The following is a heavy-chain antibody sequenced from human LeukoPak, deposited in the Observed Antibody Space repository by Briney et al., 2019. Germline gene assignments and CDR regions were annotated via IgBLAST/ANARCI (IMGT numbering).Heavy chain of an antibody. D-gene: IGHD6-19*01. V-gene: IGHV3-23*01. J-gene: IGHJ6*03. CDR2: ISGSGGST. CDR3: AKVAVAAYQEYYYYMDV. Sequence: PGGSLRPSCAASGFTFSSYAMSWVRQAPGKGLEWVSAISGSGGSTYYADSVKGRFTISRDNSKNTLYLQMNSLRAEDTAVYYCAKVAVAAYQEYYYYMDVWGKGTTVTVSS. CDR1: GFTFSSYA.